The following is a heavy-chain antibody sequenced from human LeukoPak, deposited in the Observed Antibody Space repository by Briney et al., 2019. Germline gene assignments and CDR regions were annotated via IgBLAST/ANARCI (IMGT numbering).Heavy chain of an antibody. D-gene: IGHD6-6*01. V-gene: IGHV1-8*01. CDR3: AARGASSSSLRPLDF. CDR2: MNPSRGNT. CDR1: GYTFTSYD. Sequence: ASVKVSCKASGYTFTSYDINWVRQATGQGPEWMGWMNPSRGNTGYAPKFQGRVTMTRNTSISTAYMELSGLRSEDTAVYYCAARGASSSSLRPLDFWGQGTLVTVSS. J-gene: IGHJ4*02.